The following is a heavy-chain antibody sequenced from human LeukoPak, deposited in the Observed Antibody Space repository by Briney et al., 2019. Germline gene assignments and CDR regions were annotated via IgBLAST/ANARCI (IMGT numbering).Heavy chain of an antibody. CDR2: ISYDGSNK. CDR1: GFTFSSYG. CDR3: AKGGGYEAQYYYYYYLDV. Sequence: GGSLRLSCVASGFTFSSYGMHWVRQASGKGLEWVALISYDGSNKYYADSVKGRFTISRDNSKNTLYLQMKSLRAEDTAVYYCAKGGGYEAQYYYYYYLDVWGKGTTVTISS. D-gene: IGHD5-12*01. J-gene: IGHJ6*03. V-gene: IGHV3-30*18.